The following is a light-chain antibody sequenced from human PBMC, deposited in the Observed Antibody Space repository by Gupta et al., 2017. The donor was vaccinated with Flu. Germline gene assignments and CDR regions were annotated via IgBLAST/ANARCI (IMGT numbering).Light chain of an antibody. CDR2: GNS. CDR1: SFNIGAGYG. V-gene: IGLV1-40*01. J-gene: IGLJ2*01. CDR3: QSYDNSLSGSL. Sequence: QSVLTQPPSVSGAPGPRVTISSTWSSFNIGAGYGVHRYQHLPETTPKLIIYGNSHWPSGVPDRVSGSKSGTSASLAITGLQAEDEADYYCQSYDNSLSGSLFGGGTKLTVL.